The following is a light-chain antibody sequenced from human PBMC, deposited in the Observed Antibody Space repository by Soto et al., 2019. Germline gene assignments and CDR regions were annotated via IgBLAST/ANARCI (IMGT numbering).Light chain of an antibody. CDR3: TSYAGTNNLV. V-gene: IGLV2-8*01. Sequence: SALTQPPSASGSPGQSVTISCTGTSSDVGDYSYVSWYQHHPGKAPKLIIYEVNKRPSGVPDRFSGSKSGTTASLTVSGLQADDGADYYCTSYAGTNNLVFGGGTKLTVL. CDR2: EVN. CDR1: SSDVGDYSY. J-gene: IGLJ2*01.